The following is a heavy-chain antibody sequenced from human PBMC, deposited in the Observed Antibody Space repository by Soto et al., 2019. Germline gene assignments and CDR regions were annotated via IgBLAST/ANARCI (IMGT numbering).Heavy chain of an antibody. D-gene: IGHD6-13*01. Sequence: SETLSLTCPVYGGSFSGYYWSWIRQPPGKGLEWIGEINHSGSTNYNPSLKSRVTISVDTSKNQFSLKLSSVTAADTAVYYCARGVAAADSRLEPWGQGTLVTVSS. J-gene: IGHJ5*02. CDR2: INHSGST. CDR1: GGSFSGYY. CDR3: ARGVAAADSRLEP. V-gene: IGHV4-34*01.